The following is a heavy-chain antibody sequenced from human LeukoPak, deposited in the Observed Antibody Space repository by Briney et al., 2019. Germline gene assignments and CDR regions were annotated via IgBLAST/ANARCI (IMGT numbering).Heavy chain of an antibody. CDR3: AGELTTTDAFDI. V-gene: IGHV3-30*04. D-gene: IGHD4-17*01. CDR2: ISYDGRNK. CDR1: GFTFSSYA. Sequence: GRSLRLSCAASGFTFSSYAMHWVRQAPGKGLEWVAVISYDGRNKYYADSVKGRFTISRDNSKNTLYLQMNSLRAEDTAVYYCAGELTTTDAFDIWGQGTMVTVSS. J-gene: IGHJ3*02.